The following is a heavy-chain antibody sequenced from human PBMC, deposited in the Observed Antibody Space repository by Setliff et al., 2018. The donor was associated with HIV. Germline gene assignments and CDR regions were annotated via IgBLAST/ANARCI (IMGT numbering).Heavy chain of an antibody. J-gene: IGHJ4*02. V-gene: IGHV1-18*01. CDR3: ARTEAYNNYGDY. D-gene: IGHD3-10*01. CDR1: GYKFNIFG. CDR2: ISGNNRIT. Sequence: GASVTVSCKTSGYKFNIFGVSWVRQAPGQGLEWMGWISGNNRITYYAQNFQSRVTLTTDTSTSTSNMELRSLRSDDTAVYYCARTEAYNNYGDYWGQGTQVTVSS.